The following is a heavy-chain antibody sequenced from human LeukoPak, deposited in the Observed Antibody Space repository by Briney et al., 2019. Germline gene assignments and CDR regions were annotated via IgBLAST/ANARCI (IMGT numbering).Heavy chain of an antibody. V-gene: IGHV1-2*02. CDR3: ARTTMVRGTYYMDV. J-gene: IGHJ6*03. Sequence: ASVKVSCKASGYTFTGYYLHWVRQAPGQGLEWMGCVNPNSGDTNYAQKFQGSVTMTRDTSISTVYMELSRPRSDDTAVYYCARTTMVRGTYYMDVWGKGTTVTISS. CDR1: GYTFTGYY. D-gene: IGHD3-10*01. CDR2: VNPNSGDT.